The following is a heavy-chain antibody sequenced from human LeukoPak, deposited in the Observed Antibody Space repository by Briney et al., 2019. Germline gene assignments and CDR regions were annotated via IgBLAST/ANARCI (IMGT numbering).Heavy chain of an antibody. CDR1: GFTFSSYG. J-gene: IGHJ3*02. D-gene: IGHD7-27*01. CDR2: IRYDGSNK. V-gene: IGHV3-30*02. CDR3: ARGEKPVPGALDI. Sequence: GGSLRLSCAASGFTFSSYGMHWVRKAPGKGLEWVAFIRYDGSNKYYADSVKGRFTISRDNSKNTLYLQMNSLRAEDTAVYYCARGEKPVPGALDIWGQGTMVTVSS.